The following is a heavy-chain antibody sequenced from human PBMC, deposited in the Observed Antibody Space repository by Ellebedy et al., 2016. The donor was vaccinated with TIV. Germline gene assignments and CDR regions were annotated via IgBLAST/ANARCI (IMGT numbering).Heavy chain of an antibody. CDR3: ATLELPLPGYYYYGLDV. D-gene: IGHD3-16*02. J-gene: IGHJ6*02. V-gene: IGHV1-2*02. CDR1: GYTFTGYN. CDR2: IHPTSGGT. Sequence: AASVKVSCKASGYTFTGYNIHWVRQAPGQGLEWMGWIHPTSGGTSYAQKFQDRITMTGDTSISTAYVELSRLRTDDTAVYYCATLELPLPGYYYYGLDVWGQGTTVTVSS.